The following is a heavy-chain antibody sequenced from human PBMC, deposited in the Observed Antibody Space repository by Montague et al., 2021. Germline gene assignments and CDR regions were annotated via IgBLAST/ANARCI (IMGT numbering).Heavy chain of an antibody. J-gene: IGHJ4*02. CDR2: VYYAGTT. D-gene: IGHD2-8*01. CDR3: ARKGTNWDY. CDR1: GDSINFYY. Sequence: SETLSLTCTVSGDSINFYYWSWIRQPPGKGLEWIGYVYYAGTTNYNPSRKSRVTISVDTSRNQFFLNVNSVTAADTAVYYCARKGTNWDYWGQGTLVTVSS. V-gene: IGHV4-59*01.